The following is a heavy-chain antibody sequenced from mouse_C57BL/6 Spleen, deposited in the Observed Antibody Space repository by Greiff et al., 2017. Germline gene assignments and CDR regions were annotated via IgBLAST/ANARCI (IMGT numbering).Heavy chain of an antibody. Sequence: VQLQQPGAELVRPGTSVKLSCKASGYTFTSYWMHWVEQRPGQGLEWIGVIDPSDSYTNYNQKFKGKATLTVDTSSSTAYMQLSSLTSEDSAVYYCARAYGSSYSYYFDYWGQGTTLTVSS. V-gene: IGHV1-59*01. D-gene: IGHD1-1*01. CDR3: ARAYGSSYSYYFDY. J-gene: IGHJ2*01. CDR1: GYTFTSYW. CDR2: IDPSDSYT.